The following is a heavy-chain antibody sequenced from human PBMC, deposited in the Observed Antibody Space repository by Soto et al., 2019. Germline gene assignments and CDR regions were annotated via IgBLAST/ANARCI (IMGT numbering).Heavy chain of an antibody. D-gene: IGHD2-2*01. Sequence: QVRLQESGPGLVKPSETLSLTCNVSGGSFSSDHWGWIRQPPGKGLEWIGKINNSGVTNYNPSLKSRATIAGDTAKNQFSLKLTSVTAEDTAVYYCARDRPGDCSSRNYCYYDGLDAWGQGTTVIVSS. CDR2: INNSGVT. CDR3: ARDRPGDCSSRNYCYYDGLDA. CDR1: GGSFSSDH. V-gene: IGHV4-59*01. J-gene: IGHJ6*02.